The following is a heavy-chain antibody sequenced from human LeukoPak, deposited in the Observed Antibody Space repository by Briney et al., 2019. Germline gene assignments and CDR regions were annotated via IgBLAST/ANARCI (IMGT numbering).Heavy chain of an antibody. CDR1: GFSLTTSRMG. CDR3: ARIQRGAGPLVYYFDY. V-gene: IGHV2-26*01. Sequence: SGPTLVNPTETLTLTCTVSGFSLTTSRMGVSWIRQPPGKALEWLAHIFSNDENSYSTSLKSRLTISKDTSKSQVVLTMTNLDPVDTATYYCARIQRGAGPLVYYFDYWGQGTLVTVSS. CDR2: IFSNDEN. J-gene: IGHJ4*02. D-gene: IGHD1-26*01.